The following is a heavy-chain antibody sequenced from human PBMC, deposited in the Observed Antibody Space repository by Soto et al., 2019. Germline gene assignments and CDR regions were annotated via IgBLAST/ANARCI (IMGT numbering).Heavy chain of an antibody. CDR1: GCSVSSNY. J-gene: IGHJ4*02. CDR3: ARVPAELDY. V-gene: IGHV3-53*01. CDR2: IYSGGST. Sequence: VGSLRFSCAASGCSVSSNYMSWVRQAPGKGLEWVSVIYSGGSTYYADSVKGRFTISRDKSKNTLYLQMHSLRAEDTAVYYCARVPAELDYWGQGTLLTVSS.